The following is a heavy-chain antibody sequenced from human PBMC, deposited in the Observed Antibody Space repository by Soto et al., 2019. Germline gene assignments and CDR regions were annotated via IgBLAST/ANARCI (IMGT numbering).Heavy chain of an antibody. CDR2: IWYDGSNK. CDR3: ARDGIPYCCGDCYFDY. Sequence: QVQLVESGGGVIQHGKSLRLSCTASGFIVSTYGMHWVRQAPGKGLDRVAVIWYDGSNKYYADSVKGRFTISRDNSKNTLYLQMNSLRAEDTAVYYCARDGIPYCCGDCYFDYWGQGTLVTVSS. CDR1: GFIVSTYG. V-gene: IGHV3-33*01. J-gene: IGHJ4*02. D-gene: IGHD2-21*02.